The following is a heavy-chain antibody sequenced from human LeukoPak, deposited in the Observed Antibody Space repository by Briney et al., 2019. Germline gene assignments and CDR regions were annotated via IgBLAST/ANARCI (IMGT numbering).Heavy chain of an antibody. J-gene: IGHJ4*02. D-gene: IGHD6-19*01. CDR2: INPSGGST. CDR1: GYTFTSYY. CDR3: ARSTLCSGNSGCHVFDY. V-gene: IGHV1-46*01. Sequence: ASVKVSCKASGYTFTSYYMHWVRQAPGQGLEWMGIINPSGGSTSYAQKFQGRVTMTRDTSTSTVYMELSSLRSEDTAVYYCARSTLCSGNSGCHVFDYWGQGTLVTVSS.